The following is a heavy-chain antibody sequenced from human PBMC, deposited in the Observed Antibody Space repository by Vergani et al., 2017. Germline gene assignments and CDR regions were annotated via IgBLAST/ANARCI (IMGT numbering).Heavy chain of an antibody. J-gene: IGHJ4*02. D-gene: IGHD3-22*01. CDR2: IYYSGST. V-gene: IGHV4-34*01. CDR3: ARVNYYDSSGYYPLDY. Sequence: QVQLQQWGAGLLKPSETLSLTCAVYGGSFSGYYWRWIRQPPGKGLEWIGYIYYSGSTYYNPSLKSRVTISVDTSKNQFSLKLSSVTAADTAVYYCARVNYYDSSGYYPLDYWGQGTLVTVSS. CDR1: GGSFSGYY.